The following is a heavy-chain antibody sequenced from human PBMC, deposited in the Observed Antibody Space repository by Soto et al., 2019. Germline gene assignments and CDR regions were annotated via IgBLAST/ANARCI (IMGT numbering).Heavy chain of an antibody. D-gene: IGHD6-13*01. CDR1: GFTFSSYA. CDR3: ARAAGIAAAGPIDY. J-gene: IGHJ4*02. V-gene: IGHV3-23*01. CDR2: ISESGGST. Sequence: PGGSLRLSCAASGFTFSSYAMSWVRQAPGKGLEWVSGISESGGSTYYADSVKGRFTISRDNSKNTLYLQMNSLRAEDTTVYYCARAAGIAAAGPIDYWGQGTLVTVSS.